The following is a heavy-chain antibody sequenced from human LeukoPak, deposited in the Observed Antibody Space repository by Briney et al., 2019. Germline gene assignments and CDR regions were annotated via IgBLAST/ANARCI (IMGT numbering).Heavy chain of an antibody. D-gene: IGHD5-24*01. V-gene: IGHV3-33*01. CDR2: IRYDGSNE. Sequence: PGRSLRLSCAASGFTFSSYDMHWVRQAPGKGPEWVAIIRYDGSNENYADSVKGRFTISRDNSKKTLYLQMNSLRAEDTAVYYCARGRYNLDYWGQGTLVTVSS. J-gene: IGHJ4*02. CDR3: ARGRYNLDY. CDR1: GFTFSSYD.